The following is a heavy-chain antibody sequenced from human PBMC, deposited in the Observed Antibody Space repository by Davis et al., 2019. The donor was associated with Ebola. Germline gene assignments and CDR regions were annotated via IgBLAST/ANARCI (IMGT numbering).Heavy chain of an antibody. CDR3: ARNLMTTTSYYYYYGMDV. Sequence: PSETLSLTCTLPGGSISSGGYYWSWIRQHPGKGLEWIGYIYYRGSTYYNPSIKSRVTISVDTSKDQFSLKLSSVTAADTAVYYCARNLMTTTSYYYYYGMDVWGQGTTVTVSS. V-gene: IGHV4-31*03. D-gene: IGHD4-11*01. J-gene: IGHJ6*02. CDR2: IYYRGST. CDR1: GGSISSGGYY.